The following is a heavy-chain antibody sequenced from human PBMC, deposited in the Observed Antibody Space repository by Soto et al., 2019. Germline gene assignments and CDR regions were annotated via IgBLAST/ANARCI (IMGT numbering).Heavy chain of an antibody. J-gene: IGHJ6*02. CDR1: GYTFSDFD. CDR3: ARGNPFNYAGFDV. D-gene: IGHD3-16*01. CDR2: MNAKSGDT. Sequence: QAHLEQSGAEVKRPGASVKVSYKASGYTFSDFDINWLRQASGQGPEWMGWMNAKSGDTFFAQRFQGKFNMTWDTSLSTAYMEVGSLTSDDTAIYFCARGNPFNYAGFDVWGQGTTVAVSS. V-gene: IGHV1-8*01.